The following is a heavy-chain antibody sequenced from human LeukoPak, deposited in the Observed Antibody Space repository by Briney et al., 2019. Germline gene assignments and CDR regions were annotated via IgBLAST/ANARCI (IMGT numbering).Heavy chain of an antibody. Sequence: GGSLRLSCAASGFTFSSYTMNWVRQAPGKGLEWVSCISSSSTNIYYANSVKGRFTISRDNSKDTLYLQMNSLRAEDTAVYYCALEKDDSPDYWGQGTLVTVSS. CDR2: ISSSSTNI. J-gene: IGHJ4*02. CDR3: ALEKDDSPDY. V-gene: IGHV3-21*04. D-gene: IGHD3-22*01. CDR1: GFTFSSYT.